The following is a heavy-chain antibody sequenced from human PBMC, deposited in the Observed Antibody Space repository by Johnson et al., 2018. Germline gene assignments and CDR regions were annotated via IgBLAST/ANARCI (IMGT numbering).Heavy chain of an antibody. CDR3: ARDSGRRAFDL. CDR2: INQDGREK. Sequence: VQLVESGGGLVQPGGSLRLSCEASEFPFNIYWMSWVRQTPEKGLEWVANINQDGREKYFVDSVKGRFSISRDNAKKSLYLQMDSLRAEDTAVYYCARDSGRRAFDLWGQGTIVTVSS. J-gene: IGHJ3*01. CDR1: EFPFNIYW. V-gene: IGHV3-7*01.